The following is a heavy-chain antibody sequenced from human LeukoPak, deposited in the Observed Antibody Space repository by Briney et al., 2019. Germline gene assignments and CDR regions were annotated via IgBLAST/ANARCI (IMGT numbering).Heavy chain of an antibody. V-gene: IGHV4-34*01. CDR1: GGSFSGYY. D-gene: IGHD1-26*01. CDR2: INHSGST. CDR3: ARRPVGANYWYFDL. Sequence: SETLSLTCAVYGGSFSGYYWSWIRQPPGKGLEWIGEINHSGSTNYNPSLKSRVTISVDTSKNQFSLKLSSVTAADTAVYYCARRPVGANYWYFDLWGRGTLVTVSS. J-gene: IGHJ2*01.